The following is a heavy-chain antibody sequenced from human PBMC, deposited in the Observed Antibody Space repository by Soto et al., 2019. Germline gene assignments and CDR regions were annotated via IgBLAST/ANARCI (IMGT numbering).Heavy chain of an antibody. CDR1: GFTFHTYA. V-gene: IGHV3-48*02. D-gene: IGHD3-3*01. CDR2: ISSSSSSI. Sequence: GGSLRLSCTASGFTFHTYAMNWVRQAPGKGLEWVSYISSSSSSIYYADSVKGRFTISRDNAKNSLYLQMNSLRDEDTAVYYCARDPLHFGVVINGMDVWGQGTTVTVSS. J-gene: IGHJ6*02. CDR3: ARDPLHFGVVINGMDV.